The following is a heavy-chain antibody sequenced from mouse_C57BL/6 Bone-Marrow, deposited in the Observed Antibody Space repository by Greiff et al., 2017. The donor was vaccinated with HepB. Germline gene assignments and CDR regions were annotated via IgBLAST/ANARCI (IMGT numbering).Heavy chain of an antibody. CDR1: GYTFTSYW. J-gene: IGHJ4*01. CDR2: IYPGSGST. V-gene: IGHV1-55*01. Sequence: QVQLKQPGAELVKPGASVKMSCKASGYTFTSYWITWVKQRPGQGLAWIGDIYPGSGSTNYNEKFKSKATLTVDTSSSTAYMQLSSLTSEDSAVYYCAAPLYYSNPYYYAMDYWGQGTSVTVSS. D-gene: IGHD2-5*01. CDR3: AAPLYYSNPYYYAMDY.